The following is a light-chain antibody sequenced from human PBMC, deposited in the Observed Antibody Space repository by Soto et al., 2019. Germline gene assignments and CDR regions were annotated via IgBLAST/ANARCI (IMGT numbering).Light chain of an antibody. CDR3: QQYATSPPRT. J-gene: IGKJ1*01. V-gene: IGKV3-20*01. CDR2: GAS. CDR1: ETVATN. Sequence: VMTQSPATLSVSPGERATLSCWASETVATNLAWYQQKPGQAPRLLISGASTRAAGISDRFSGSGSGTDFTLTISRLEPEDSAVYYCQQYATSPPRTFGQGTKVEIK.